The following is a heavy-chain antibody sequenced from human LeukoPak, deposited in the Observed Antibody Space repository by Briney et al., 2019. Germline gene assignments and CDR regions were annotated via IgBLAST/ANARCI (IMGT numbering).Heavy chain of an antibody. Sequence: SVKASCKASGGTFSSYTISWVRQAPGQGLEWMGRIIPILGIANYAQKFQGRVTITAAKSTSTAYMELSSLRSEDTAVYYCARGGGVTPIERWFDPWGQGTLVTVSS. V-gene: IGHV1-69*02. CDR2: IIPILGIA. CDR1: GGTFSSYT. D-gene: IGHD4-23*01. CDR3: ARGGGVTPIERWFDP. J-gene: IGHJ5*02.